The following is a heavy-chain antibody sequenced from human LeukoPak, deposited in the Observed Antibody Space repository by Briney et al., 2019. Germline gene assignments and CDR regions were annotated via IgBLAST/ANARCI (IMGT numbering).Heavy chain of an antibody. D-gene: IGHD2-15*01. CDR3: ARGAKVGGYYYGMDV. V-gene: IGHV4-59*01. CDR1: GGSISSYY. J-gene: IGHJ6*04. Sequence: SETLSLTCTVSGGSISSYYWSWIRQPPRKGLEWIGYIYYSGSTNYNPSLKSRVTISVDTSKNQFSLKLSSVTAADTAVYYCARGAKVGGYYYGMDVWGKGTTVTVSS. CDR2: IYYSGST.